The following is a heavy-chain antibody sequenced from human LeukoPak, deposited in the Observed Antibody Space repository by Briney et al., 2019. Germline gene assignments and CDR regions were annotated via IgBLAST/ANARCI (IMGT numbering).Heavy chain of an antibody. CDR3: ANGVVPTGDYFDY. D-gene: IGHD2-2*01. V-gene: IGHV4-61*01. CDR2: IYYSGST. J-gene: IGHJ4*02. CDR1: GGSVSSGSYY. Sequence: KPSETMSLTCTDSGGSVSSGSYYWSWIRQPPGKGLEWIGYIYYSGSTNYNPSLKSRVTISVHTSKNQFSLKLSSVTAADTAVYYCANGVVPTGDYFDYWGQGTLVTVSS.